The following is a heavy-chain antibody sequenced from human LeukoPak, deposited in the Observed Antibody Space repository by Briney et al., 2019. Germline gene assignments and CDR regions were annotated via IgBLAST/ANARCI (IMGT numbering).Heavy chain of an antibody. CDR1: GGSFSGYY. Sequence: SETLSLTCAVYGGSFSGYYWSWIRQPPGKGLEWIGEINHSGSTNYNPSLKSRVTISVDTSKNQFSLKLSSVTAADTAVYYCARALNKGTIRARHWCFDLWGRGTLVTVSS. D-gene: IGHD1/OR15-1a*01. CDR2: INHSGST. CDR3: ARALNKGTIRARHWCFDL. J-gene: IGHJ2*01. V-gene: IGHV4-34*01.